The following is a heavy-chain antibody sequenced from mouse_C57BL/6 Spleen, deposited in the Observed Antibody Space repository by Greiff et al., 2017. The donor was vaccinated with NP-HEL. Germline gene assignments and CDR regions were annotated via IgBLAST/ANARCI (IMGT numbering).Heavy chain of an antibody. J-gene: IGHJ3*01. Sequence: EVQLVESGGDLVKPGGSLKLSCAASGFTFSTYGMSWVRQTPDKRLEWVATISSGGSYTYYPDSVKGRFTISRDNAKNTLYLQMSSLKSEDTAKYYCARLLDSSGYAFAYWGQGTLVTVSA. CDR2: ISSGGSYT. CDR3: ARLLDSSGYAFAY. V-gene: IGHV5-6*01. D-gene: IGHD3-2*02. CDR1: GFTFSTYG.